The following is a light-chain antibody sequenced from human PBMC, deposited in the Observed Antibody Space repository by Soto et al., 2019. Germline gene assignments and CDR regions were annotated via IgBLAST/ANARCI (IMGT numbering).Light chain of an antibody. Sequence: EILMTQSPATLSVSRGERATLSCRASQSVSSNLAWYQQQPGQAPRLLIYGASSRATGIPARFSGSGSGTEFTLTISSLQPEDYAVYYCQQYNNWPPYTFGQGTKLEIK. V-gene: IGKV3-15*01. J-gene: IGKJ2*01. CDR3: QQYNNWPPYT. CDR2: GAS. CDR1: QSVSSN.